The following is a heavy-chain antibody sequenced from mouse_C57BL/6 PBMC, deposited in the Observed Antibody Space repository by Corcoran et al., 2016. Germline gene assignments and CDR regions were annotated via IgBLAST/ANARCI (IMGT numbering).Heavy chain of an antibody. V-gene: IGHV3-6*01. Sequence: DVQLQESGPGLVKPSQSLSLTCSVTGYSITSGYYWNWIRQFPGNKLEWMGYISYDGSNNYNPSLKNRISITLDTSKNQFFLKLNSVTTEDTATYYCARRHGSSYSYFDYWGQGTTLTVSS. J-gene: IGHJ2*01. CDR1: GYSITSGYY. CDR3: ARRHGSSYSYFDY. CDR2: ISYDGSN. D-gene: IGHD1-1*01.